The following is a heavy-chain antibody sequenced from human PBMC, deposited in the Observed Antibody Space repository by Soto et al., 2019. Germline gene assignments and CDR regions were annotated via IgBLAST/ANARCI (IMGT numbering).Heavy chain of an antibody. V-gene: IGHV4-30-4*01. D-gene: IGHD2-21*02. Sequence: PSETLSLTCNVSGGPIIIFNYYWTCIRQPPGKGLEWVGHISYRGTTFYNPSLKSRATVSMDTSKSQFSLKLSSVTAADTAVYYCARGPPREVVTASYFDYWGQGTLVTVS. CDR1: GGPIIIFNYY. J-gene: IGHJ4*02. CDR3: ARGPPREVVTASYFDY. CDR2: ISYRGTT.